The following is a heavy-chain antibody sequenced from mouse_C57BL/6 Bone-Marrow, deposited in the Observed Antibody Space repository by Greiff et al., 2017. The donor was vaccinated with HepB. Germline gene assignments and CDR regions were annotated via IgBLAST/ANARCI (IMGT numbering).Heavy chain of an antibody. CDR1: GYTFTSYW. J-gene: IGHJ3*01. Sequence: VQLQQPGTELVKPGASVKLSCKASGYTFTSYWMHWVKQRPGQGLEWIGNINPSNGGTNYNEKFKSKATLTVDKSSSTAYMQLSSLTSEDSAVYYCARMGFDYYGSSWVAYWGQGTLVTVSA. V-gene: IGHV1-53*01. CDR2: INPSNGGT. CDR3: ARMGFDYYGSSWVAY. D-gene: IGHD1-1*01.